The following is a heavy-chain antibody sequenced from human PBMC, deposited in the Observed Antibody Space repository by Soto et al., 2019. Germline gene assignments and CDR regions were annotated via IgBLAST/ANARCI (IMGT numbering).Heavy chain of an antibody. CDR3: ARANYFDY. J-gene: IGHJ4*02. CDR2: IYYSGST. Sequence: QVQLQESGPGRVKPSETLSLTCTVSSGSISRYYWSWFRQPPGKGLELIGDIYYSGSTNYNPSLKSRVTISVDTSRNQFSLRLRSVSAADTAVYYCARANYFDYWGQGTLVTVSS. CDR1: SGSISRYY. V-gene: IGHV4-59*01.